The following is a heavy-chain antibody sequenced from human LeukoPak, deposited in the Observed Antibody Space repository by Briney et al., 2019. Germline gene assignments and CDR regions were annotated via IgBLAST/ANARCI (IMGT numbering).Heavy chain of an antibody. CDR3: ARPNGSGSYLKSYYYYMDV. V-gene: IGHV1-69*13. CDR2: IIPIFGTA. CDR1: GRTFSSYA. D-gene: IGHD3-10*01. Sequence: ASVKVSCKASGRTFSSYAISWVRQAPGQGLEWMGGIIPIFGTANYAQKFQGRVTITADESTSTAYMELSSLRSEDTAVYYCARPNGSGSYLKSYYYYMDVWGKGTTVTVSS. J-gene: IGHJ6*03.